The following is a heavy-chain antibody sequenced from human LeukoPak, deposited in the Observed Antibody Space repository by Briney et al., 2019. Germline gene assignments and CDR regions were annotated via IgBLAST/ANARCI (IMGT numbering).Heavy chain of an antibody. Sequence: PSETLPLTCTVSGGSISSYYWSWVRQPAGKGLEWVGRIYTSGSTNYNPSLKSRVTISVDKSKNQFSLELSSVTAADTAVYYCARGGSDFDYWGQGTLVTVSS. D-gene: IGHD3-10*01. CDR3: ARGGSDFDY. CDR1: GGSISSYY. CDR2: IYTSGST. J-gene: IGHJ4*02. V-gene: IGHV4-4*07.